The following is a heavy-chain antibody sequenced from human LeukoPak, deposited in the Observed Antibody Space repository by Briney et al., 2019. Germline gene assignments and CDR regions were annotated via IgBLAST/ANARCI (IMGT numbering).Heavy chain of an antibody. CDR1: SVSFSGYY. D-gene: IGHD1-20*01. CDR2: INHSGST. CDR3: VRLNWRRKAFDV. J-gene: IGHJ3*01. V-gene: IGHV4-34*01. Sequence: SETLSLTCAVYSVSFSGYYWSWIRQPPGKGLEWIGEINHSGSTNYNPSLKSRVTISVDTSKNQFSLKLSSVTAADTAVYYCVRLNWRRKAFDVWGQGTMVTVSS.